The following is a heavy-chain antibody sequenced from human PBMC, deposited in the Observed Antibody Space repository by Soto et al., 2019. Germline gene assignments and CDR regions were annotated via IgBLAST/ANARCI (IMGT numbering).Heavy chain of an antibody. CDR1: GGTFSSYA. Sequence: SVKVSCKASGGTFSSYAISWVRQAPGQGLEWMGGIIPIFGTANYAQKFQGRVTITADESTSTAYMELSSLRSEDTAVYYCASSRQSLGFPLGSLYYFDYWGQGTLVTVSS. D-gene: IGHD1-1*01. CDR2: IIPIFGTA. CDR3: ASSRQSLGFPLGSLYYFDY. J-gene: IGHJ4*02. V-gene: IGHV1-69*13.